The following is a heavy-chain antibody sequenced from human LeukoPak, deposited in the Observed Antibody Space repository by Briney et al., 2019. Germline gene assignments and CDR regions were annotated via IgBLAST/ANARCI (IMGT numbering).Heavy chain of an antibody. J-gene: IGHJ4*02. Sequence: GASVKVFCKASGYTFTDYFMHWVRQAPGQGLEWMGWISLNSGATSYAQKFQGRVTLTRDTSISTAYMELSRLRSDDTAVYYCSTRVGAFEWGQGTLVTVSS. V-gene: IGHV1-2*02. CDR2: ISLNSGAT. CDR1: GYTFTDYF. D-gene: IGHD1-26*01. CDR3: STRVGAFE.